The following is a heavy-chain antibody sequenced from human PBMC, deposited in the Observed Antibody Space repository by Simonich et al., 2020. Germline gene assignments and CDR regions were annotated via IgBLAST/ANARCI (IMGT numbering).Heavy chain of an antibody. CDR3: ARSHIAAAGTGYFQH. CDR2: INPNSGGT. D-gene: IGHD6-13*01. Sequence: QVQLVQSGAEVKKPGASVKVSCKASGYTFTGYYMHWVRQAPGQGLERMGWINPNSGGTNHAQKFQGRVTMTRDTSISTAYMELSRRRSDDTAVYYCARSHIAAAGTGYFQHWGQGTLVTVSS. J-gene: IGHJ1*01. V-gene: IGHV1-2*02. CDR1: GYTFTGYY.